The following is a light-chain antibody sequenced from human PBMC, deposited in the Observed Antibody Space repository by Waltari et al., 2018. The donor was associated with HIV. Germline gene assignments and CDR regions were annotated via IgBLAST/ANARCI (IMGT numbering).Light chain of an antibody. CDR3: QQLNGYPT. CDR1: QGIATY. J-gene: IGKJ1*01. V-gene: IGKV1-9*01. CDR2: AAS. Sequence: DIQLTQSPSFLSASVGDRVTITGRDSQGIATYLAWYQQKPGRPPKLLIYAASTLQSGVPSRFSGSGSGTEFTLTVSSLQPEDSATYYCQQLNGYPTFGQGTKVEIK.